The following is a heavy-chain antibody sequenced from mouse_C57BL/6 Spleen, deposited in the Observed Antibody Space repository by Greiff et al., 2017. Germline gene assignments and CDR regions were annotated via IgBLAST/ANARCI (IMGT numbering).Heavy chain of an antibody. CDR3: ERKGGTTVVATDY. V-gene: IGHV5-6*01. CDR2: ISSGGSYT. CDR1: GFTFSSYG. D-gene: IGHD1-1*01. Sequence: EVQVVESGGDLVKPGGSLKLSCAASGFTFSSYGMSWVRQTPDKRLEWVATISSGGSYTYYPDSVKGRFTISRDNAKNTLYLQMSSLKSEDTAMYYCERKGGTTVVATDYWGQGTTLTVSS. J-gene: IGHJ2*01.